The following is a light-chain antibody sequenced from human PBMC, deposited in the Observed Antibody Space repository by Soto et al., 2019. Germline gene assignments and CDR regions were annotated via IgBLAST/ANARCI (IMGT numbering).Light chain of an antibody. J-gene: IGLJ3*02. CDR3: ALHVGGGISV. CDR2: TTN. CDR1: SGSVSPSYF. V-gene: IGLV8-61*01. Sequence: QAVVTQEPSLSVSPGGTVTLTCGLNSGSVSPSYFPTWYQQIPGQAPRTLVYTTNTRYSGVPDRFSGSILGNKAALTITGAQADDESDYYCALHVGGGISVFGGGTKLTVL.